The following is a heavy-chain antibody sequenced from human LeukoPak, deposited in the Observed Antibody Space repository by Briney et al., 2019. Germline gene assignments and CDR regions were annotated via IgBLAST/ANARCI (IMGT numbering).Heavy chain of an antibody. CDR2: ISGSGGST. D-gene: IGHD3-22*01. J-gene: IGHJ3*02. CDR1: GFTFSSYA. CDR3: ARDISRHYYDSSGYYYDAFDI. Sequence: GGSLRLSCAASGFTFSSYAMSWVRQAPGKGLEWVSAISGSGGSTYYADSVKGRFTISRDNSKNTLYLQMNSLRAEDTAVYYCARDISRHYYDSSGYYYDAFDIWGQGTMVTVSS. V-gene: IGHV3-23*01.